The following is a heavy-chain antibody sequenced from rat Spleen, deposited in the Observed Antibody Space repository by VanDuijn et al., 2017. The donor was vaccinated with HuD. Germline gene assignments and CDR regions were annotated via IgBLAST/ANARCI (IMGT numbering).Heavy chain of an antibody. CDR3: AWTGY. J-gene: IGHJ2*01. CDR1: GFTFSYAW. Sequence: EVQLVETGGSLVQPGKSLKLTCATSGFTFSYAWMHWIRQFPEKRLEWVARIKAKSNNYATDYTESVKGRFTISRDDSKSSIYLQMNNLKEEDTAIYYCAWTGYWGQGVMVTVSS. D-gene: IGHD4-2*01. V-gene: IGHV6-6*01. CDR2: IKAKSNNYAT.